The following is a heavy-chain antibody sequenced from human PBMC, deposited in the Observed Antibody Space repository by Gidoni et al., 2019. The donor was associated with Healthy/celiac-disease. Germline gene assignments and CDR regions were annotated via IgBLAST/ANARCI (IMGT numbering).Heavy chain of an antibody. CDR2: ISGSGGST. Sequence: EVQLLESGGGLVQPGGSLRLSCAASGFTFSSYAMSWVRQAPGKGLEWVSAISGSGGSTYYADSVKGRFTISRDNSKNPLYLQMNSLRAEDTAVYYCAKGGSGLWLRKGFALFDYWGQGTLVTVSS. D-gene: IGHD5-18*01. V-gene: IGHV3-23*01. J-gene: IGHJ4*02. CDR1: GFTFSSYA. CDR3: AKGGSGLWLRKGFALFDY.